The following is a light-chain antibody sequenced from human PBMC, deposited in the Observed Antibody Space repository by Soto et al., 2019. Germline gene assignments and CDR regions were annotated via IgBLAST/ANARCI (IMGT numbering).Light chain of an antibody. CDR3: AAWDASMNGSV. Sequence: QSVLTQPPSASGTPEQRVTISCSGSSSNIGSKTVNWYQQLPGTVPKLLIYNSYQRPSGVPDRFSGSKSGTSASLAISGLQSDDEADYYCAAWDASMNGSVFAAGSKVTVL. CDR2: NSY. V-gene: IGLV1-44*01. J-gene: IGLJ1*01. CDR1: SSNIGSKT.